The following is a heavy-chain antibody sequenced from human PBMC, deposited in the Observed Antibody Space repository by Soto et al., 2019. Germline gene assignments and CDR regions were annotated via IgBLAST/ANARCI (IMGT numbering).Heavy chain of an antibody. J-gene: IGHJ5*02. CDR3: ATVLRGVVNWFDP. CDR2: IDTYNSNR. V-gene: IGHV1-18*01. Sequence: HLVQSGPEVKKPGASITVSCKTSGDTFTNFGLSWVRQAPGQGLEWMGWIDTYNSNRNYAQKFQGRRTLTTDTSTSTAYMELKSLRYDDAAVYYCATVLRGVVNWFDPWGQGTLVTVSS. CDR1: GDTFTNFG. D-gene: IGHD3-10*01.